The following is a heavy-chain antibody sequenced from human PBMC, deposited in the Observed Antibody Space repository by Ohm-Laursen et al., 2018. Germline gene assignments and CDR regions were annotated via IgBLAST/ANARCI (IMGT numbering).Heavy chain of an antibody. J-gene: IGHJ4*02. CDR3: ANEWFDY. D-gene: IGHD3-3*01. CDR1: GFTFSTYS. Sequence: SLRLSCTASGFTFSTYSMNWVRQAPGKGLEWVSYISSGSSTIYYAESVRGRFTISRDNAKNSLYLQMNSLRAEDTAVYYCANEWFDYWGQGTLVTVSS. CDR2: ISSGSSTI. V-gene: IGHV3-48*01.